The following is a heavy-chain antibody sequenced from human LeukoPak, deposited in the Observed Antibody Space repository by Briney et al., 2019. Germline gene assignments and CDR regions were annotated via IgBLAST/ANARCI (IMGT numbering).Heavy chain of an antibody. V-gene: IGHV3-74*01. CDR1: GFTFSSYW. J-gene: IGHJ3*02. D-gene: IGHD1-7*01. CDR2: IKTDGSST. CDR3: ARPLFNWNSDAFDI. Sequence: PGGSLRLSCAASGFTFSSYWMHWVRQAPGKGLVWVSRIKTDGSSTTYADSVKGRFTISRDNAKNTLYLQMNSLRAEDTAVYYCARPLFNWNSDAFDIWGQGTMVTVSS.